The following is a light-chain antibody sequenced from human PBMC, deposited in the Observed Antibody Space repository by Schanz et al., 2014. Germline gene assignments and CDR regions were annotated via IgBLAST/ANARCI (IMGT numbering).Light chain of an antibody. J-gene: IGKJ2*01. Sequence: EIVLTQSPGTLSLSPGERATLSCRASQSVTSNYLAWYQQKPGQAPRILIYGASSRATGISDRFSGSGSGTDFTLTISRLEPEDFAVYYCQQYHDWPFYTFGQGTKLEIK. CDR1: QSVTSNY. CDR3: QQYHDWPFYT. CDR2: GAS. V-gene: IGKV3-20*01.